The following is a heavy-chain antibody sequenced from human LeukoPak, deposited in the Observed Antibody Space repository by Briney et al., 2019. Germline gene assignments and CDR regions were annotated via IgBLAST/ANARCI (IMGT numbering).Heavy chain of an antibody. V-gene: IGHV3-30*04. CDR2: ISYDGSNK. D-gene: IGHD6-6*01. CDR3: ARRSSSLELDY. Sequence: GGSLRLSCAASGFTFSSYAMHWVRQAPGKGLEGVAVISYDGSNKYYADSVKGRFTISRDNSKHTLYLQMNSLRAEDTAVYHCARRSSSLELDYWGPGTLVTVSS. CDR1: GFTFSSYA. J-gene: IGHJ4*02.